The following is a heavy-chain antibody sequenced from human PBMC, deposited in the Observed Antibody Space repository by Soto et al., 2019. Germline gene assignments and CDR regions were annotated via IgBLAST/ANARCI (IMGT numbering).Heavy chain of an antibody. Sequence: GGSLRLSCAASGFTFSSYWMHWVRQAPGKGLVWVSRINSDGSSTSYADSVKGRFTISRDNAKNTLYLQMNSLRAEDTAVYFCYVRHQRRTFDYWGQGTLVTVS. CDR3: YVRHQRRTFDY. V-gene: IGHV3-74*01. CDR2: INSDGSST. CDR1: GFTFSSYW. J-gene: IGHJ4*02. D-gene: IGHD3-10*02.